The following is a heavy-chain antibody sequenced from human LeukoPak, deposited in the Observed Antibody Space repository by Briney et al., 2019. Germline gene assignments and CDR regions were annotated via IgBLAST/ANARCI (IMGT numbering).Heavy chain of an antibody. Sequence: PSETLSLTCTVSGGSISSSSYYWGWIRQPPGKGLEWIGSIYYSGSTYYNPSLKSRVTISVDTSKNQFSLKLSSVTAADTAVYYCARMYSSGWYSIDYWGQGTLVTVSS. CDR1: GGSISSSSYY. CDR2: IYYSGST. D-gene: IGHD6-19*01. V-gene: IGHV4-39*07. J-gene: IGHJ4*02. CDR3: ARMYSSGWYSIDY.